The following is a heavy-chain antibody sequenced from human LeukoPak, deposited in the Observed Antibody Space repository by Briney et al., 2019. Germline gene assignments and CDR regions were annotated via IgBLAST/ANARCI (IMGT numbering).Heavy chain of an antibody. V-gene: IGHV3-7*01. CDR3: TITHDF. Sequence: GGSLRLSCETSGFFFSNYWMAWVRQAPGKGLDWVATLNEDGSKTYYADSVRGRFTISRDNTKSSVYLQMNSLRAGDTALYYCTITHDFWGLGTMVTVSS. CDR1: GFFFSNYW. J-gene: IGHJ4*02. CDR2: LNEDGSKT.